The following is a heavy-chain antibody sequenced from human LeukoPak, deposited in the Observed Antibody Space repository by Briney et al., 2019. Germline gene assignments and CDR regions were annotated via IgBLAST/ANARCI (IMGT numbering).Heavy chain of an antibody. V-gene: IGHV3-23*01. CDR2: ISGSGGST. CDR1: GFTFSTYA. J-gene: IGHJ4*02. CDR3: AVDGSGSYYHGKADY. Sequence: GGSLRLSCAASGFTFSTYAMSWVRQAPGKGLEWVSAISGSGGSTYYVDSVKGRFTVSRDNSKNTLYLQMNSLRAEDTAVYYCAVDGSGSYYHGKADYWGQGTLVTVSS. D-gene: IGHD3-10*01.